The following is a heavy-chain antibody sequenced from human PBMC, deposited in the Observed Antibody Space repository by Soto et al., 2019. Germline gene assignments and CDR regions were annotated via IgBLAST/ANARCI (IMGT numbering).Heavy chain of an antibody. CDR1: GGSISSSSYY. D-gene: IGHD3-16*02. V-gene: IGHV4-39*01. CDR2: IYYSGST. Sequence: SETLSLTCTVSGGSISSSSYYWGWISQPPGKGLEWIGSIYYSGSTYYNPSLRSRVTISVDTSKNQFSLKLSSVTAADTAVYYCARQRRLIVAFDIWGQGTMVTVSS. CDR3: ARQRRLIVAFDI. J-gene: IGHJ3*02.